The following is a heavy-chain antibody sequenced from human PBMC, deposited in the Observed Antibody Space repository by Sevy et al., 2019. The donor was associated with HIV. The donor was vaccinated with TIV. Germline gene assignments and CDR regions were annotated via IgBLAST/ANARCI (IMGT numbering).Heavy chain of an antibody. V-gene: IGHV3-74*01. J-gene: IGHJ6*02. D-gene: IGHD6-19*01. CDR2: INSDGSST. CDR3: ARDGRIAVAGTHYYGMDV. CDR1: GFTFSSYW. Sequence: GGSLRLSCAASGFTFSSYWMHWVRQAPGKGLVWVSRINSDGSSTRYADSVKGRFTITRDNAKNTLYLQMNSLRAEDTAVYYCARDGRIAVAGTHYYGMDVWGQGTTVTVSS.